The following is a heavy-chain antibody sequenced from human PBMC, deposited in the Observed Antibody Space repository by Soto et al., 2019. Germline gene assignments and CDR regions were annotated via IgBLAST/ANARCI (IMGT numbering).Heavy chain of an antibody. D-gene: IGHD6-6*01. J-gene: IGHJ3*02. V-gene: IGHV3-30-3*01. CDR2: ISYDGSNK. CDR3: ARDQKLSAVFMWQLGNDGAFDI. CDR1: GFTFSSYA. Sequence: GGSLRLSCAASGFTFSSYAMHWVRQAPGKGLEWVAVISYDGSNKYYADSVKGRFTISRDNSKNTLYLQMNSLRAEDTAVYYCARDQKLSAVFMWQLGNDGAFDIWGQGTMVTVSS.